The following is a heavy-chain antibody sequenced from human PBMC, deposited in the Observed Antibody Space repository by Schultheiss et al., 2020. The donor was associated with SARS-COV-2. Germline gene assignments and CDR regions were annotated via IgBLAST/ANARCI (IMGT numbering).Heavy chain of an antibody. J-gene: IGHJ6*02. D-gene: IGHD4-11*01. CDR1: GFTFSSYS. CDR3: ARDGWHSKPYYYYGMDV. CDR2: ISSSSSYI. Sequence: GESLKISCAASGFTFSSYSMNWVRQAPGKGLEWVSSISSSSSYIYYADSVKGRFTISRDNAKNSLYLQMNSLRAEDTSVYYCARDGWHSKPYYYYGMDVWGQGTTVTVSS. V-gene: IGHV3-21*04.